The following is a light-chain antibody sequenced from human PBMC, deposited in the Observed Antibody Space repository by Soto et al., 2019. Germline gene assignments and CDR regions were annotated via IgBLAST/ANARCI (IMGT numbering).Light chain of an antibody. CDR2: GAS. V-gene: IGKV3-20*01. CDR1: QSGSSSY. CDR3: QHYGSSQWTFGQWT. Sequence: IVLTQSPGTVSLSPGERATLSCRASQSGSSSYLAWYQQRPGQAPRLLIFGASTRATGIPDRFSGSGSGTDFTLTISRLEPEDSAVYFCQHYGSSQWTFGQWTFGQRTKVEI. J-gene: IGKJ1*01.